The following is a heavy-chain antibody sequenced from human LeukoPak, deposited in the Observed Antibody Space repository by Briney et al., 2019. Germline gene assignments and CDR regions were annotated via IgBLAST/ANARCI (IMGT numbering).Heavy chain of an antibody. J-gene: IGHJ4*02. V-gene: IGHV3-74*01. CDR2: IKSDGITI. Sequence: PGGSLRLSCAASGFTFSNYMGHWVRQAPGKGLVWVSRIKSDGITITYADSVKGRFTISRDNAKNTLYLQMNSLRAEDTAVYYCLRDLNWSLDQWGQGTLVTVSS. CDR3: LRDLNWSLDQ. CDR1: GFTFSNYM. D-gene: IGHD1-20*01.